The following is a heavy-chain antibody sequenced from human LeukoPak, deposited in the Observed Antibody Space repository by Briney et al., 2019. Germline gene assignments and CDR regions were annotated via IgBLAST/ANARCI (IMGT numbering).Heavy chain of an antibody. CDR2: INPNSGGT. CDR1: GYTFTGYY. J-gene: IGHJ6*03. Sequence: ASVKVSCKASGYTFTGYYMHWVRQAPGQGLEWMGWINPNSGGTNYAQKFQGRVTMTRDTSISTAYMELSRLRSDDTAVDYCARDFVVVVAARYYYYYMDVWGKGTTVTVSS. CDR3: ARDFVVVVAARYYYYYMDV. V-gene: IGHV1-2*02. D-gene: IGHD2-15*01.